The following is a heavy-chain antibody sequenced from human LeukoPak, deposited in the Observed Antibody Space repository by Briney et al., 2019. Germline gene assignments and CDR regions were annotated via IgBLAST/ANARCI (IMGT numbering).Heavy chain of an antibody. CDR1: GFTFSSYA. CDR3: ARDTGGGLADY. D-gene: IGHD3-16*01. J-gene: IGHJ4*02. CDR2: ISYDGSNK. V-gene: IGHV3-30-3*01. Sequence: GGSLRLSCAASGFTFSSYAMHWVRQAPGKGLEWVAVISYDGSNKYYADSVKGRFTISRDNSKNTLYLQMNSLRAEDTAVYYCARDTGGGLADYWGQGTLVTVSS.